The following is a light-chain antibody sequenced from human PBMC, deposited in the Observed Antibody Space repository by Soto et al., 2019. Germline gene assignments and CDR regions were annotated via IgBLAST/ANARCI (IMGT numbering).Light chain of an antibody. V-gene: IGLV2-14*01. J-gene: IGLJ1*01. CDR1: SSDVGAYNY. CDR3: TSYTSSFTHL. Sequence: QSALTQPASVSGSPGQSITISCTGTSSDVGAYNYVSWYQQRPGKAPKLMIFEVSNRPSGVSNRFSGSKSGNTASLTISGLQTEDEADYYCTSYTSSFTHLFGHGPQVTV. CDR2: EVS.